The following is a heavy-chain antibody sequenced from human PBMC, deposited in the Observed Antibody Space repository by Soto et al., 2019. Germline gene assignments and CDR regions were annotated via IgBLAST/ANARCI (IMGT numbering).Heavy chain of an antibody. CDR2: IIPIFGTA. CDR1: GGTFSSYA. Sequence: ASVKVSCKASGGTFSSYAISWVRQAPGQGLEWMGGIIPIFGTANYAQRFQGRVTITADESTSTAYMELSSLRSEDTAVYYCARVVCSSTSCPYSYYYYGMDVWGQGTTVTVSS. D-gene: IGHD2-2*01. J-gene: IGHJ6*02. V-gene: IGHV1-69*13. CDR3: ARVVCSSTSCPYSYYYYGMDV.